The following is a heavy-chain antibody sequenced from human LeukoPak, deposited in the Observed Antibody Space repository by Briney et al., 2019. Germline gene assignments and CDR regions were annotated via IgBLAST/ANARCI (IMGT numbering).Heavy chain of an antibody. D-gene: IGHD3-3*01. CDR3: ARSYDFWSGDSQFDY. V-gene: IGHV4-39*07. CDR2: IYYSGST. J-gene: IGHJ4*02. Sequence: SETLSFTCTVSGGSLRSSSYYWGWIRQPPGKGLEWIGSIYYSGSTYYNPSLKSRVTISVDTSKNQFSLKLSSVTAADTAVYYCARSYDFWSGDSQFDYWGLGTLVTVSS. CDR1: GGSLRSSSYY.